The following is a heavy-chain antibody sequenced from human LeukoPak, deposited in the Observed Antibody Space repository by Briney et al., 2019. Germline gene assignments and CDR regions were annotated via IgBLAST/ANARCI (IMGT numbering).Heavy chain of an antibody. J-gene: IGHJ4*02. Sequence: SETLSLTSTVSGGSISIYYWSWIRQPPGKGLEWVGYIYYSGSTNYNPSLKSRVTISVDTSKNQFSLKLSSVTAADTAVYYCARSSDYYDSSGMQPSFDYWGQGTLVTVSS. D-gene: IGHD3-22*01. V-gene: IGHV4-59*01. CDR1: GGSISIYY. CDR2: IYYSGST. CDR3: ARSSDYYDSSGMQPSFDY.